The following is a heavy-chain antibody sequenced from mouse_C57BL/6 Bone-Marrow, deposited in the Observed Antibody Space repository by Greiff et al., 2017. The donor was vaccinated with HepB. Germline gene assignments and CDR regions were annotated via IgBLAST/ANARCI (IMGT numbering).Heavy chain of an antibody. D-gene: IGHD1-1*01. CDR3: ARGTLRDMDY. J-gene: IGHJ4*01. CDR2: IYPSDSET. Sequence: QVQLQQPGAELVRPGSSVKLSCKASGYTFTSSWMDWVKQRPGQGLEWIGNIYPSDSETHYNQKFKDKATLTVDKSSSTAYMQLSSLTSEDSAVYYCARGTLRDMDYWGQGTSVTVSS. V-gene: IGHV1-61*01. CDR1: GYTFTSSW.